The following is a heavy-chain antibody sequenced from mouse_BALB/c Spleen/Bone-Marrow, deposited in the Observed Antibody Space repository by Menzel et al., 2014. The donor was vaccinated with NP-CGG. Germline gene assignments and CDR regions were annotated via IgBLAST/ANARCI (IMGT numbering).Heavy chain of an antibody. J-gene: IGHJ2*01. CDR3: AIEGYYDY. V-gene: IGHV5-17*02. CDR1: GFTFSSFG. D-gene: IGHD2-3*01. CDR2: ISSGSSTI. Sequence: VHVKQSGGGLVQPGGSRKLSCAASGFTFSSFGMHWVRQAPEKGLEWVAYISSGSSTIYYADTVKGRFTISRDNPKNTLFLQMTSLRSEGTAMYYCAIEGYYDYWGQGTTLTVSS.